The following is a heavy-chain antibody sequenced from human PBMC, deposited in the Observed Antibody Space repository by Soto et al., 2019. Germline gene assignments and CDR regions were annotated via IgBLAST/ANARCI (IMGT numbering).Heavy chain of an antibody. V-gene: IGHV3-23*01. CDR1: GFTFSSYA. Sequence: PGGSLRLSCAASGFTFSSYAMSWVRQAPGKGLEWVSAISGSGGSTYYADSVKGRFTISRDNSKNTLYLQMNSLRAEDTAVYYCAKLFVVVVAATNAFDYWGQGTLVTVSS. CDR3: AKLFVVVVAATNAFDY. D-gene: IGHD2-15*01. CDR2: ISGSGGST. J-gene: IGHJ4*02.